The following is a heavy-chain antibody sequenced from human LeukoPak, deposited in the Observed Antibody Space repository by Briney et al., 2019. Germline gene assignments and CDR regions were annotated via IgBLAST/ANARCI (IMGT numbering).Heavy chain of an antibody. CDR1: GFTFSSLW. D-gene: IGHD5-24*01. V-gene: IGHV3-74*01. Sequence: GGSLRLSCAVSGFTFSSLWMHWVRQVPGKGLVWGSYVSADGSITRYADSVKGRFTISRDNPKNTMYLQMNSLRVEDTAVYYCASAVEMATVIADYWGQGTLVTVSS. J-gene: IGHJ4*02. CDR2: VSADGSIT. CDR3: ASAVEMATVIADY.